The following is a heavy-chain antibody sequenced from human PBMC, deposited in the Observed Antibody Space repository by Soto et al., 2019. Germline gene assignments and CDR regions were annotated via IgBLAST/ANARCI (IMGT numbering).Heavy chain of an antibody. D-gene: IGHD2-21*02. CDR2: IYYDGST. J-gene: IGHJ5*02. V-gene: IGHV4-59*06. CDR3: ARAMVVTQNWFDP. Sequence: SETLSLTCTVSGGSISSYYWGWIRHHPGKGLEWVGHIYYDGSTYYNPSLKSRLTISVDTSKNQFSLSLTSVTAADTAVYYCARAMVVTQNWFDPWGQGTLVTVSS. CDR1: GGSISSYY.